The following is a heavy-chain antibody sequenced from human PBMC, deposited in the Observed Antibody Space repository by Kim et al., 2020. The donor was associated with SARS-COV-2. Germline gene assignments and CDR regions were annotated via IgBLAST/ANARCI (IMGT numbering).Heavy chain of an antibody. J-gene: IGHJ4*01. V-gene: IGHV4-34*01. D-gene: IGHD3-9*01. Sequence: SETLSLTCAVYGGSFSGYYWSWIRQPPGKGLEWIGEINHSGSTNYNPSLKSRVTISVDTSKNQFSLKLSSVTAADTAVYYCARWAGDYDILTGYFGFDY. CDR2: INHSGST. CDR1: GGSFSGYY. CDR3: ARWAGDYDILTGYFGFDY.